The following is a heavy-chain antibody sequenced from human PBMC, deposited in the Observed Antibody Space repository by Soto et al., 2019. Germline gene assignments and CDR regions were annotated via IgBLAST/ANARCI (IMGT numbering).Heavy chain of an antibody. Sequence: QVQLVQSGAEVKKPGASVKVSCKASGYTFSSYGISWVRQAPGQGHEWMGWIRAYNGNTNYAQKLKGRITMTTATTTSTAYMGLRSLRSDDTAVYYCARDSPTFDPWGQGTLVTVSS. CDR1: GYTFSSYG. J-gene: IGHJ5*02. CDR3: ARDSPTFDP. V-gene: IGHV1-18*01. CDR2: IRAYNGNT.